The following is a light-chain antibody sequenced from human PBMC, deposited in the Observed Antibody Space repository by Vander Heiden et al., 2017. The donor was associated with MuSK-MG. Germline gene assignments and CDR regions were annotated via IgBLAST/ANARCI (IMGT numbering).Light chain of an antibody. Sequence: DIQMTQSPSTLSASVGDRVTITCRASQSISKWLVWYQQKPGKAPKVLIYDASSLKSGVPSRFSGSGSGTEFTLTISSLQPDDFATYYCQQYNSYPITVGQGTRLEIK. CDR3: QQYNSYPIT. CDR1: QSISKW. CDR2: DAS. J-gene: IGKJ5*01. V-gene: IGKV1-5*01.